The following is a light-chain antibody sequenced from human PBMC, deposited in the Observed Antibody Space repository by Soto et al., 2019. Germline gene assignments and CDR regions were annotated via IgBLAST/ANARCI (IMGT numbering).Light chain of an antibody. CDR1: QSVSSN. Sequence: EIVMTHSPATLSVSPGERATLSFRASQSVSSNLAWYQQKPGQAPRLLIYGASTRATGIPARFSGGGSGTEFTLTISSLQFEDFAVDYGQQYNNWPWTFGQWTKVEIK. CDR3: QQYNNWPWT. CDR2: GAS. J-gene: IGKJ1*01. V-gene: IGKV3-15*01.